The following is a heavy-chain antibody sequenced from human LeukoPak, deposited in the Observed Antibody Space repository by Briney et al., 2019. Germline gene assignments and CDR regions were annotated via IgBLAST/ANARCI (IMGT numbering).Heavy chain of an antibody. CDR3: AGSYAKVGATLFDY. D-gene: IGHD1-26*01. CDR1: GGSISSYY. V-gene: IGHV4-59*01. J-gene: IGHJ4*02. Sequence: SETLSLTCTVSGGSISSYYWSWIRQPPGKGLEWIGYIYYSGSTNYNPSLKSRVTTSVDTSKNQFSLKLSSVTAADTAVYYCAGSYAKVGATLFDYWGQGTLVTVSS. CDR2: IYYSGST.